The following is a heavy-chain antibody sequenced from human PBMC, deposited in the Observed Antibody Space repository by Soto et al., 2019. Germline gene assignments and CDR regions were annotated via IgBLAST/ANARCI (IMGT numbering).Heavy chain of an antibody. CDR1: GFSLTTRGVG. CDR3: SHIPNYYQYDWFDP. V-gene: IGHV2-5*02. Sequence: QITLKESGPTLVTPTQTLTLTCTFSGFSLTTRGVGVGWIRQPPGTALECLALIYWDSDNRYSPSLHSRLSITKETSKNQLVLTMTNVDPVDTATYYCSHIPNYYQYDWFDPWGQETLVSVSS. J-gene: IGHJ5*02. D-gene: IGHD3-16*01. CDR2: IYWDSDN.